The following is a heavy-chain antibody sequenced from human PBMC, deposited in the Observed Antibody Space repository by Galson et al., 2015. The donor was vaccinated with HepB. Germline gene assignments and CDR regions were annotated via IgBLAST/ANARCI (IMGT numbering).Heavy chain of an antibody. CDR3: ARWAAAGIFDI. D-gene: IGHD6-13*01. Sequence: SLRLSCAASGFTFSSYSMNWVRQAPGKGLEWVSYISSSSSTIYYADSVKGRFTISRDNAKNSLYLQMNSLRAEDTAVYYCARWAAAGIFDIWGQGTMVTVSS. V-gene: IGHV3-48*04. CDR2: ISSSSSTI. J-gene: IGHJ3*02. CDR1: GFTFSSYS.